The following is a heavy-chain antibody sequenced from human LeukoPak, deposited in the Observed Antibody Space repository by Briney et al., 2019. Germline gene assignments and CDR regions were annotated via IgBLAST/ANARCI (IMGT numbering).Heavy chain of an antibody. Sequence: SETLSLTCTVSGGSISSSSYYWGWIRQPPGKGLEWIGSIYYSGSTYYNPSLKSRVTISVDTSKNQFSLRLTSVTAADTAMYYCARASGYGARWEPDAFDIWGQGTMVTVSS. CDR2: IYYSGST. J-gene: IGHJ3*02. V-gene: IGHV4-39*01. CDR1: GGSISSSSYY. CDR3: ARASGYGARWEPDAFDI. D-gene: IGHD5-12*01.